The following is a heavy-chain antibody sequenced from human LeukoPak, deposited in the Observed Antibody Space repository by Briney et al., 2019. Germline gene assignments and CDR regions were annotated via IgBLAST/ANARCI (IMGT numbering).Heavy chain of an antibody. CDR1: GGSFSGYY. D-gene: IGHD3-10*01. CDR2: INHSGST. Sequence: PSETLSLTCAVYGGSFSGYYWSWIRQPPGKGLEWIGEINHSGSTNYNPSLKSRVTISVDTSKNQFSLKLSSVTAADTAVYYCASTYYGSGSYYNSNWFDPWGQGTLVTVSS. V-gene: IGHV4-34*01. J-gene: IGHJ5*02. CDR3: ASTYYGSGSYYNSNWFDP.